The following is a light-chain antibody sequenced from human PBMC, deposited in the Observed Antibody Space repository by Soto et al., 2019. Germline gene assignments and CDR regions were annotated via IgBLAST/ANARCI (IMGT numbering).Light chain of an antibody. J-gene: IGLJ1*01. CDR2: EVS. Sequence: QSALTQPASVSGSPGQSITISCTGTSGDIGSYNYVSWYQQHPGKAPKLLISEVSYRPSGISARFSGSKSGNTASLTISGLQAEDEADYYCTSYTGSSAYYVFGTGTKVTVL. CDR1: SGDIGSYNY. V-gene: IGLV2-14*01. CDR3: TSYTGSSAYYV.